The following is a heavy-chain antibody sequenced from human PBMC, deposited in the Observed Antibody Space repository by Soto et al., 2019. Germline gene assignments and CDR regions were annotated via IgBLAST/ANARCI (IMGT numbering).Heavy chain of an antibody. J-gene: IGHJ3*02. CDR2: ISYDGSNK. V-gene: IGHV3-30*18. CDR3: AKVYCSGGSCPPGAFDI. CDR1: GFTFSSYG. D-gene: IGHD2-15*01. Sequence: GGSLRLSCAASGFTFSSYGMHWVRQAPGKGLEWVAVISYDGSNKYYADSVKGRFTISRDNSKNTLYLQMNSLRAEDTAVYYCAKVYCSGGSCPPGAFDIWGQGPMVTVSS.